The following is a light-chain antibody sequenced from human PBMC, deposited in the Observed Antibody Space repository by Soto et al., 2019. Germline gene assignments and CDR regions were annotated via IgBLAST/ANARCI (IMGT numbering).Light chain of an antibody. CDR1: QTLFHSPSNRNY. V-gene: IGKV4-1*01. J-gene: IGKJ1*01. CDR2: WAS. Sequence: ILLTPSPVSLSVSLRERATINYKSNQTLFHSPSNRNYLAWYQQKPGQPPKLLISWASTRQSGVPDRFTGSGSGTDFTLTINSLQAEDVAVYYCQQDLRNFWTFGQGTKVDI. CDR3: QQDLRNFWT.